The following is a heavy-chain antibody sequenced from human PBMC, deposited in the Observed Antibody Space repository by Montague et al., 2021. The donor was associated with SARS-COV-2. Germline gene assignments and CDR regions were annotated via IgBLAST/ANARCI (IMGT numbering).Heavy chain of an antibody. D-gene: IGHD3-3*01. CDR3: ARGVPLGYDFWSGYPEIGDFDY. J-gene: IGHJ4*02. Sequence: SETLSLTCSVLVSWNSGAGRKSTRLNSSHQLGSYWVGCFNKSGSTYYNPSLKSRVTISVDTSKNQFSLKLSSVTAADTAVYYCARGVPLGYDFWSGYPEIGDFDYWGQGTLVPVSA. CDR1: VSWNSGAGR. CDR2: FNKSGST. V-gene: IGHV4-39*01.